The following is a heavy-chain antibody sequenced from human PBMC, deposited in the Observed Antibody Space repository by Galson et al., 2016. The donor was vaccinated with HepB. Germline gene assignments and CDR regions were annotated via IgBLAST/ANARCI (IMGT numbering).Heavy chain of an antibody. CDR3: ARDWIPYYYYGMDV. CDR1: GFAFSYYW. J-gene: IGHJ6*02. Sequence: SLRLSCAASGFAFSYYWMHWVRQAPGKGLVWVSHTNSDGSNTYYADSVKGRFTISRDNAKSSLYLQMNSLRAEDTAVYYCARDWIPYYYYGMDVWGQGTTVTVSS. D-gene: IGHD5-18*01. CDR2: TNSDGSNT. V-gene: IGHV3-74*01.